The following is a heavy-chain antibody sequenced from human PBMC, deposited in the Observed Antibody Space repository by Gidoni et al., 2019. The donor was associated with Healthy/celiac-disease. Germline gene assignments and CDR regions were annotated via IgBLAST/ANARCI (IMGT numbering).Heavy chain of an antibody. CDR1: GYTFTGYY. Sequence: QVQLVQSGAEVKKPGASVKVSCKASGYTFTGYYMHWGRQAPGQGLEWMGWINPNSGGTNYAQKFQGWVTMTRDTSISTAYMELSRLRSDDTAVYYCARDPGIAAAGDYYYYYGMDVWGQGTTVTVSS. V-gene: IGHV1-2*04. D-gene: IGHD6-13*01. J-gene: IGHJ6*02. CDR3: ARDPGIAAAGDYYYYYGMDV. CDR2: INPNSGGT.